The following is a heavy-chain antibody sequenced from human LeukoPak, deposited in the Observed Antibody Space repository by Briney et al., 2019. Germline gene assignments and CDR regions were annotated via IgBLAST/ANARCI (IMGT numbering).Heavy chain of an antibody. CDR1: GLTFDDYG. Sequence: GGSLRLSCAASGLTFDDYGMTWVRQAPGKGLEWVSDINWNGGSIGYADSVKGRFTVSRDNAKNSLYLQMNSLRAEDTALYYCARVVTMVRGVPYYFDYWGQGTLVTVSS. D-gene: IGHD3-10*01. J-gene: IGHJ4*02. CDR2: INWNGGSI. V-gene: IGHV3-20*04. CDR3: ARVVTMVRGVPYYFDY.